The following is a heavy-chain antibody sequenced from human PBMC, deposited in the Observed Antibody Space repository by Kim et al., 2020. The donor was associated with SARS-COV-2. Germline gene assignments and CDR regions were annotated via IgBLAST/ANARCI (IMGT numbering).Heavy chain of an antibody. Sequence: SETLSLTCAVYGGSFSGYYWSWIRQPPGKGLEWIGEINHSGSTNYNPSLKSRVTISVDTSKNQFSLKLSSVTAADTAVYYCARLGSGYPVDYWGQGTLVTVSS. V-gene: IGHV4-34*01. CDR1: GGSFSGYY. D-gene: IGHD3-22*01. CDR3: ARLGSGYPVDY. J-gene: IGHJ4*02. CDR2: INHSGST.